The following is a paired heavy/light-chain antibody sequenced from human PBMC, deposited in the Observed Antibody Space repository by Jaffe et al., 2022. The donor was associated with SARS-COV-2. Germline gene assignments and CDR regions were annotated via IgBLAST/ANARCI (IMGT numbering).Heavy chain of an antibody. CDR3: ARLESKRKGLDP. V-gene: IGHV3-53*01. Sequence: EVQLVESGGGLIQPGGSLRLSCAASGFTVSSNYMNWVRQAPGKGLEWVSVLYGGGDTYYADSVKGRFTISRDTSKNTLYLQMNSLRVEDTAIYYCARLESKRKGLDPWGQGTLVTVSS. J-gene: IGHJ5*02. CDR2: LYGGGDT. D-gene: IGHD1-1*01. CDR1: GFTVSSNY.
Light chain of an antibody. CDR3: MLSMGFGSWV. V-gene: IGLV8-61*01. J-gene: IGLJ3*02. Sequence: QTVVTQEPSFSVSPGGTVTLTCGLSSGSVSTNYYPSWYQQTPGQAPRTLIYNTNTRSSGVPDRFSGSILGNKAALTITGAQADDESDYYCMLSMGFGSWVFGGGTKLTVL. CDR2: NTN. CDR1: SGSVSTNYY.